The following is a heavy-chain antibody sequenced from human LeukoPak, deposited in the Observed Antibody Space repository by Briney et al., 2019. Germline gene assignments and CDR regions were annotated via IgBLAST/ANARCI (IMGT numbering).Heavy chain of an antibody. Sequence: SETLSLTYTVSGGSISSSSYYWGWIRQPPGTGLEWIGSIYYSGSTYYNPSLKSRVTISVDTSNNQFSLKLSSVTAADTAVYYCARGRRYYYDKNYMDVWGKGTTVTVSS. V-gene: IGHV4-39*01. CDR3: ARGRRYYYDKNYMDV. CDR2: IYYSGST. J-gene: IGHJ6*03. D-gene: IGHD3-22*01. CDR1: GGSISSSSYY.